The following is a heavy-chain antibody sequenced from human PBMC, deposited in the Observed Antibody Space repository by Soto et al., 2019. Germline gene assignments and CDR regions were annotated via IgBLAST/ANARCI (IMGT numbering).Heavy chain of an antibody. D-gene: IGHD1-26*01. CDR2: IIPIFGTA. CDR3: ASPPVAATYYYGMDV. V-gene: IGHV1-69*12. Sequence: QVQLVQSGAEVKKPGSSVKVSCKASGGTFSSYAISWVRXXXXXXXXWMGGIIPIFGTANYAQKFQGRVTITADESXSXXYMXLSSXXXEDXAVXYCASPPVAATYYYGMDVWGQGTTVTVSS. CDR1: GGTFSSYA. J-gene: IGHJ6*02.